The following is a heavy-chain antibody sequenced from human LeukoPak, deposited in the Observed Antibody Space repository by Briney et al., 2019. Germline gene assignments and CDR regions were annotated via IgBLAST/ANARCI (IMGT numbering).Heavy chain of an antibody. Sequence: GGSLRLSCAASGFTFSSYAMHWVRQAPGKGLEWVAVISYDGSNKYYADSVKGRFTISRDNSKNTLYLQMNSLRAEDTAVYYCARVKGGIVVVPAALTFDYWGQGTLVTVSS. V-gene: IGHV3-30-3*01. CDR3: ARVKGGIVVVPAALTFDY. CDR2: ISYDGSNK. CDR1: GFTFSSYA. J-gene: IGHJ4*02. D-gene: IGHD2-2*01.